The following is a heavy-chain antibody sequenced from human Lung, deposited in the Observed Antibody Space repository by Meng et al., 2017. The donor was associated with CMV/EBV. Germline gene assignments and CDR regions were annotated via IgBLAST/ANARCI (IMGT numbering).Heavy chain of an antibody. CDR1: GGSISSSSYY. J-gene: IGHJ4*02. CDR3: ARHHHSPTFDY. Sequence: QLELQSGGPVMVKRSATLSLTCTVSGGSISSSSYYWAWICQPPGEGLEWIGSVVYSGTTSYTSSRKSRVSISVATSKTQFSLKLSSVTAADTAVYYCARHHHSPTFDYWGQGTLVTVSS. D-gene: IGHD1-14*01. V-gene: IGHV4-39*01. CDR2: VVYSGTT.